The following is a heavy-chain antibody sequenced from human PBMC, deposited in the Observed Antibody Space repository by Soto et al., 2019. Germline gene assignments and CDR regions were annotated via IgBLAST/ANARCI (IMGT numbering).Heavy chain of an antibody. J-gene: IGHJ5*02. CDR2: ISGSGGST. V-gene: IGHV3-23*01. CDR1: GFTFSTYA. Sequence: PGGSLRLSCAGSGFTFSTYAMSWVRQAPGEGLEWVSSISGSGGSTYYADSVKGRFTISRDNSKNTLYLQMNSLRAEDTAIYYCAKMSGRVAVAARGFDPWGQGTLVTVSS. D-gene: IGHD6-19*01. CDR3: AKMSGRVAVAARGFDP.